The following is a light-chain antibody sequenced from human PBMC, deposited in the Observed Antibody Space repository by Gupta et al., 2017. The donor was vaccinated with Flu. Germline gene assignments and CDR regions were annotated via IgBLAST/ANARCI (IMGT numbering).Light chain of an antibody. V-gene: IGKV3D-20*01. J-gene: IGKJ5*01. CDR3: QHYCSSDLLT. Sequence: QKPCRSHRLLIYDTSSRDAGVTDRFSGSGFGTYLTLTISRREPDDFAVYYCQHYCSSDLLTFGQGTRLEIK. CDR2: DTS.